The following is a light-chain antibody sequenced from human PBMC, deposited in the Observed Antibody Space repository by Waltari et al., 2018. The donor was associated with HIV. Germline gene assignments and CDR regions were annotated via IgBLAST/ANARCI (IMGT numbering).Light chain of an antibody. J-gene: IGKJ2*01. Sequence: DIVMTQFPDSLAVSLGERATINCTSRQSVLNSSMNKNSLAWYQQNPGQPPKLLIYWASTREPGVPDRFSGSGSGTDFTLTISSLQAEDVAIYYCQQYYNTPYTFGQGTKLEIK. CDR1: QSVLNSSMNKNS. CDR2: WAS. V-gene: IGKV4-1*01. CDR3: QQYYNTPYT.